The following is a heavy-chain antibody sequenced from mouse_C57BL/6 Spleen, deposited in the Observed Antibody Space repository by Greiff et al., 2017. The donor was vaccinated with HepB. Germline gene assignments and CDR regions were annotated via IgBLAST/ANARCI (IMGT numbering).Heavy chain of an antibody. V-gene: IGHV6-3*01. CDR2: IRLKSDNYET. CDR3: TGGGGY. CDR1: GFTFSNYW. Sequence: EVQRVESGGGLVQPGGSMKLSCVASGFTFSNYWMNWVRQSPEKGLEWVAQIRLKSDNYETHYAESVKGRFTISRDDSKSSVYLQMNNLRAEDTGIYYCTGGGGYWGQGTTLTVSS. J-gene: IGHJ2*01.